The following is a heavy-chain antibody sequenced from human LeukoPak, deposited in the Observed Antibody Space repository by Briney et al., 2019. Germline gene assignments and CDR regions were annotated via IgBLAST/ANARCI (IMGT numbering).Heavy chain of an antibody. J-gene: IGHJ4*02. CDR1: GYTFTSYY. Sequence: ASVKVSCKASGYTFTSYYMHWVRQAPGQGLEWMGIINPSGGSTSYAQKFQGRVTMTRDTSTSTVYMGLSSLRSEDTAVYYCASRSSSHPIRDYWGQGTLVTVSS. CDR2: INPSGGST. V-gene: IGHV1-46*01. D-gene: IGHD6-13*01. CDR3: ASRSSSHPIRDY.